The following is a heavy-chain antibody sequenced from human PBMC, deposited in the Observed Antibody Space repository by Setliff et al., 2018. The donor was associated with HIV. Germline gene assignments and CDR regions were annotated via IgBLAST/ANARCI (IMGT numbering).Heavy chain of an antibody. CDR3: VTVVQDDLGVALFDY. Sequence: SETLSLTCSVSGDSVSSRKYYWGWIRQSPGKGLEWIGSVYFNGITHDNPSLKSRVTTSVDTSKNQFFLHLSSVTAADTAIYYGVTVVQDDLGVALFDYWGQGALVTVSS. J-gene: IGHJ4*02. D-gene: IGHD3-3*01. V-gene: IGHV4-39*01. CDR2: VYFNGIT. CDR1: GDSVSSRKYY.